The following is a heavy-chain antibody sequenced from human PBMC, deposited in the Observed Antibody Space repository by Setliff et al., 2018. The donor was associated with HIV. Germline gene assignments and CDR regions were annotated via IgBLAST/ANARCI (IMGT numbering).Heavy chain of an antibody. CDR2: IYPADSDT. CDR3: ARHPIHTYGYGAFDF. J-gene: IGHJ4*02. V-gene: IGHV5-51*01. D-gene: IGHD5-18*01. CDR1: GYSFTTYW. Sequence: PGESLKISCKASGYSFTTYWIAWVRQMPGKGLEWMGIIYPADSDTKYSPSFQGQVTISADKSISTAYLQWSSLKASDTAMYYCARHPIHTYGYGAFDFWGRGTLVTVSS.